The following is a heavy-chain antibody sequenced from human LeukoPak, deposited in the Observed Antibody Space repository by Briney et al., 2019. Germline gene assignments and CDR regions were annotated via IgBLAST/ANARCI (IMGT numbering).Heavy chain of an antibody. D-gene: IGHD6-13*01. CDR3: ARDSGEIAAAGTNLDY. J-gene: IGHJ4*02. CDR1: GFTFDDYA. Sequence: PGRSLRLSCAASGFTFDDYAMHWVRQAPEKGLEWVSGISWNSGSIGYADSVKGRFTISRDNAKNSLYLQMNSLRAEDTAVYYCARDSGEIAAAGTNLDYWGQGTLVTVSS. V-gene: IGHV3-9*01. CDR2: ISWNSGSI.